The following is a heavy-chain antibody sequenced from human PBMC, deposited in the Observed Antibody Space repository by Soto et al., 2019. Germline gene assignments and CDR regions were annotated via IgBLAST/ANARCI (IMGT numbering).Heavy chain of an antibody. CDR2: IKSTADGETT. CDR3: TTEGLRYY. CDR1: GFTFSNAW. J-gene: IGHJ4*02. V-gene: IGHV3-15*07. D-gene: IGHD2-15*01. Sequence: EVQLVESGGGLVKPGGSLRLSCAASGFTFSNAWMNWVRQAPGKGLEWVGRIKSTADGETTDYAAPVKGRFTISRDDSKDTVYLPMTSLNTADTAVYCCTTEGLRYYWGQGTLVTVSA.